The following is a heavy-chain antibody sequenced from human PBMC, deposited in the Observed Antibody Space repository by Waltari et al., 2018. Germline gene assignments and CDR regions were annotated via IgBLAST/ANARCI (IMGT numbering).Heavy chain of an antibody. D-gene: IGHD6-6*01. CDR1: GGSISENY. V-gene: IGHV4-59*01. CDR3: ARVYSSSYWHFDL. CDR2: AHHSGST. J-gene: IGHJ2*01. Sequence: QVPLQESGPGLVKPSETLSLTCTVSGGSISENYWSWIRQPPGKGREWIGFAHHSGSTNYSPSLRGRVSMSVDTSKNQFSLKLTSLTAADTAVYYCARVYSSSYWHFDLWGRGTLVAVSS.